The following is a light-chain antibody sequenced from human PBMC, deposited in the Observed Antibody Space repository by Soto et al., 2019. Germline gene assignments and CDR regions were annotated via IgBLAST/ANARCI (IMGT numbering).Light chain of an antibody. CDR1: STDFVGYNR. V-gene: IGLV2-18*02. Sequence: QSALTQPPSVSGSPGQSVTISCTGTSTDFVGYNRVSWYQQPPGTAPKLMIYEVSKRPSGVPDRFSGSKSGNTASLTISGLQAADEADYYCSSYTRGNTYVFGTGTKLTVL. CDR3: SSYTRGNTYV. J-gene: IGLJ1*01. CDR2: EVS.